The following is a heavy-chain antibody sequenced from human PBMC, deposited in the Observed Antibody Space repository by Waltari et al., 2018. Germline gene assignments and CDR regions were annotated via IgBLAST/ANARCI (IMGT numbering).Heavy chain of an antibody. CDR1: GFAFSSYL. CDR3: ASHAMDV. V-gene: IGHV3-74*01. CDR2: ISSDGSVA. Sequence: QLVEYGGSLVQPGESLRLSCAATGFAFSSYLLHWVRQIPGKGLVWVSRISSDGSVASYADSVQGRFPISRDNDKNTLYLQMNSLRVDDTATYHCASHAMDVWGQGTTVTVS. J-gene: IGHJ6*02.